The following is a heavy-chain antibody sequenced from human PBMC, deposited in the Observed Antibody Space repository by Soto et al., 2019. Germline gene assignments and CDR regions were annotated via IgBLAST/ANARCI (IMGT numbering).Heavy chain of an antibody. CDR1: GFTFSSYS. Sequence: GGSLRLSCVASGFTFSSYSMNWVRQAPGKGLEWVSSISSSSSYIYYADSVKGRFTISRDNAKNSLYLQMNSLRAEDTAVYYCARDKGDWEYYFDYWGQGTLVTVSS. V-gene: IGHV3-21*01. CDR3: ARDKGDWEYYFDY. J-gene: IGHJ4*02. CDR2: ISSSSSYI. D-gene: IGHD1-26*01.